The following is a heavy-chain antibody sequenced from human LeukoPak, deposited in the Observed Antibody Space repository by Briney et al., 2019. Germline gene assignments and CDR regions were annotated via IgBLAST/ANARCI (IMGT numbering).Heavy chain of an antibody. Sequence: SETLSLTCTVSGGSISSSSYYWGWIRQPPGKGLEWIGSIYYSGSTYYNPSLKSRVTISVDTSKNQSSLKLSSVTAADTAVYYCARHEMASSYCSSTSCFANWFDPWGQGTLVTVSS. CDR2: IYYSGST. V-gene: IGHV4-39*01. CDR1: GGSISSSSYY. CDR3: ARHEMASSYCSSTSCFANWFDP. J-gene: IGHJ5*02. D-gene: IGHD2-2*01.